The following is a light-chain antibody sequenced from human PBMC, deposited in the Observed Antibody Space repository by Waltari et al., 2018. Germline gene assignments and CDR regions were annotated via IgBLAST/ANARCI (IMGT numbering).Light chain of an antibody. CDR2: GAS. CDR1: QSVSSN. CDR3: QQYNNWPPK. J-gene: IGKJ1*01. V-gene: IGKV3-15*01. Sequence: EIVMTQSPATLSVSPGERATLSCRASQSVSSNLAWYQQKPGQAPGLLIYGASTRATGIPARFSGSGSGTEFTLTISSMQSEDFAVYYCQQYNNWPPKFGQGTKVEIK.